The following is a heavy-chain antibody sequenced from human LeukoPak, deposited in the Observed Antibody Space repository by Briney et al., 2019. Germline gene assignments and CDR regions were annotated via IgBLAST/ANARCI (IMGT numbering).Heavy chain of an antibody. CDR1: RYTFAVYY. Sequence: ASVKVSCKTSRYTFAVYYIHWLREAPGQGLEWMGWINPKTGGTNFAQKFQGRVTMTRDTSITTAYMELSGLRSDDTAVYYCARDTTGGLPFDYWGQGTLVTVSS. V-gene: IGHV1-2*02. CDR2: INPKTGGT. J-gene: IGHJ4*02. CDR3: ARDTTGGLPFDY. D-gene: IGHD2-8*02.